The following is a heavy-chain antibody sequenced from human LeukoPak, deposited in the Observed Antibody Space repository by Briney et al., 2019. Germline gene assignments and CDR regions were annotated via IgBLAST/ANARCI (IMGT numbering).Heavy chain of an antibody. D-gene: IGHD1-26*01. CDR1: GGTFSSYA. V-gene: IGHV1-69*13. CDR3: AVCTVGATRQFDY. J-gene: IGHJ4*02. CDR2: IIPIFGTA. Sequence: SVKVSCKASGGTFSSYAISWVRQAPGQGLEWMGGIIPIFGTANYAQKFQGRVTITADESTSTAYMELSSLRSEDTAVYYCAVCTVGATRQFDYWGQGTLVTVSS.